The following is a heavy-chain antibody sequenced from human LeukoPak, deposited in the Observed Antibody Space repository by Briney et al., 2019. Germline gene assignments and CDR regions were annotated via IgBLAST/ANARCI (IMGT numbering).Heavy chain of an antibody. V-gene: IGHV3-7*01. CDR3: ARSISGRSPPFDP. CDR2: INEDGSGK. J-gene: IGHJ5*02. CDR1: GFTFSSFW. Sequence: GGSLRLSCAGTGFTFSSFWMSWARQAPGKGLEWVANINEDGSGKYYVDSVKGRFTISRDNAKNSLYLQLNTLRGDDTAVYYCARSISGRSPPFDPWGQGTLVTVSS. D-gene: IGHD6-6*01.